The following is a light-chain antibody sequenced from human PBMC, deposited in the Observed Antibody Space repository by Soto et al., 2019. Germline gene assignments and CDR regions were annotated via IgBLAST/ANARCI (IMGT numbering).Light chain of an antibody. Sequence: DIHMTQSPSSLSASVRDRVTITCRASQSVTSSLNWYQQKPGKAPKFLIYATSNLQNGVPSRFSGSGSGTEFTLTISSLQPEDFATYYCQHYNSYSEAFGQGTKVDIK. J-gene: IGKJ1*01. CDR2: ATS. CDR1: QSVTSS. V-gene: IGKV1-39*01. CDR3: QHYNSYSEA.